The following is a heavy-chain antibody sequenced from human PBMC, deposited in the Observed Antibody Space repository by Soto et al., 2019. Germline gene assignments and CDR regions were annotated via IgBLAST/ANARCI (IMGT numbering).Heavy chain of an antibody. CDR1: GGSISSYY. V-gene: IGHV4-59*01. Sequence: SETLALTCTVSGGSISSYYWSWIRQPPGKGLEWIGYIYYSGSTNYNPSLKSRVTISVDTSKNQFSLKLSSVTAAATAVYYCARGSGGSFHWFDPWGQGTLVTVSS. CDR3: ARGSGGSFHWFDP. J-gene: IGHJ5*02. CDR2: IYYSGST. D-gene: IGHD2-15*01.